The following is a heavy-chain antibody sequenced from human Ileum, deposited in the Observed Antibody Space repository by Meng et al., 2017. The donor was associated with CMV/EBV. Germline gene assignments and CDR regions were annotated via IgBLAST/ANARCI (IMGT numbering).Heavy chain of an antibody. CDR1: GGSFSGYY. Sequence: GSLRLSCAVYGGSFSGYYWSWIHQPPGKGLEWIGEINHSGSTNYNPSLKSRVTISVDTSKNQFSLKLSSVTAADTAVYYCARGGKYYYDGSGYYYADVWGQGTTVTVSS. D-gene: IGHD3-22*01. CDR3: ARGGKYYYDGSGYYYADV. J-gene: IGHJ6*02. V-gene: IGHV4-34*01. CDR2: INHSGST.